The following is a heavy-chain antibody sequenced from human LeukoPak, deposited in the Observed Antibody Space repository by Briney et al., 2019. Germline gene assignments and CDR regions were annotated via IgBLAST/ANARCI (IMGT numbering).Heavy chain of an antibody. CDR3: ARVADMVADAFDI. D-gene: IGHD5-12*01. CDR2: MNPNSGNT. V-gene: IGHV1-8*03. CDR1: GYTFTSYD. J-gene: IGHJ3*02. Sequence: ASVKVSCKASGYTFTSYDINWVRQATGQGLEWMGWMNPNSGNTGYAQKFQGRVTITRNTSISTAYMELSSLRSEDTAVYYCARVADMVADAFDIWGQGTMVTVSS.